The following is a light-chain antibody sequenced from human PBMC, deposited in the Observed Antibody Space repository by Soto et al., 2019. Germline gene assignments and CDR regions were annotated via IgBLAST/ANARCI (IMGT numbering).Light chain of an antibody. V-gene: IGKV3-15*01. J-gene: IGKJ5*01. Sequence: EIVMTQSPVTLSVSPGERATLSCRASQNVLSNLAWYQQKPGQAPRLLIYGASTRATGLPARFSGSGSGTEFTLTISSLQSEDFAVYYCQQYNNWPPITFGQGTRLEIK. CDR2: GAS. CDR3: QQYNNWPPIT. CDR1: QNVLSN.